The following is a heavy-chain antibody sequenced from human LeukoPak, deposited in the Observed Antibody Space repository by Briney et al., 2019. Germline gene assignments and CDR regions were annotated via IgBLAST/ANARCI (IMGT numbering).Heavy chain of an antibody. J-gene: IGHJ5*02. Sequence: ASVKVSCKASGYIFARYAMHWVRQAPGQGLEWMGWINTNTGNPTYAQGFTGRFVFSLDTSVSTAYLQISSLKAEDTAVYYCAREPFGAVAGTRWVDPWGQGTLVTVSS. V-gene: IGHV7-4-1*02. CDR3: AREPFGAVAGTRWVDP. CDR2: INTNTGNP. CDR1: GYIFARYA. D-gene: IGHD6-13*01.